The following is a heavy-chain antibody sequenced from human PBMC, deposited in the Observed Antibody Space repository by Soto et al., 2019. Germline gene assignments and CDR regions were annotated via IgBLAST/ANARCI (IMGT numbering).Heavy chain of an antibody. D-gene: IGHD3-10*01. CDR2: IWYDGSNK. CDR3: ASQGVGDTMVRGVISPPDY. CDR1: GFTFSSYG. J-gene: IGHJ4*02. Sequence: QVQLVESGGGVVQPGRSLRLSCAASGFTFSSYGMHWVRQAPGKGLEWVAVIWYDGSNKYYADSVKGRFTISRDNSKNTLYLQMNSLRAEDTAVYYCASQGVGDTMVRGVISPPDYWGQGTLVTVSS. V-gene: IGHV3-33*01.